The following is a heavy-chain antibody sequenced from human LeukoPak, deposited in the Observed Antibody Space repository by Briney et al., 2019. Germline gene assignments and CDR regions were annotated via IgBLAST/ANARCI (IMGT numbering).Heavy chain of an antibody. V-gene: IGHV4-4*07. D-gene: IGHD3-10*01. CDR3: ARDSGTTGEVTFDS. CDR1: GGSISSY. Sequence: SETLSLTCTVSGGSISSYWSWIRQPAGEGLEWIGRIYGSGTTTYTPSLKSRVSMSIDTSKNQFSLKLMSVTAADTAVYYCARDSGTTGEVTFDSWGQGTQVTVSS. CDR2: IYGSGTT. J-gene: IGHJ5*01.